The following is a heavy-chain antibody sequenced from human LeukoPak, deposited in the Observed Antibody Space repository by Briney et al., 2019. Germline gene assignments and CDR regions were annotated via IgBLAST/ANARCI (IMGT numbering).Heavy chain of an antibody. CDR1: GYTFTDYY. CDR3: ARDRPQAAAGVYYYYGMDV. V-gene: IGHV1-2*04. CDR2: INPNSGGT. Sequence: VASVTVSCKASGYTFTDYYMHWVRQAPGQGLEWMGRINPNSGGTNSAQKFQGWVTMTRDTSISTAYMELSRLRSDDTAVYYCARDRPQAAAGVYYYYGMDVWGQGTTVTVSS. J-gene: IGHJ6*02. D-gene: IGHD6-13*01.